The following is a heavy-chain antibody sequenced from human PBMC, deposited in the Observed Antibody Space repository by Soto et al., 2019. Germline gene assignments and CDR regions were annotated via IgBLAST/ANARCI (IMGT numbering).Heavy chain of an antibody. Sequence: LSLTCTVSAGSISNYFCNWIRQPAGKGLEWIGRIDNSGSTNYNPSLKSRVTMSSDTSRNQFSLKLNSVTAADTAVYYCARGGQDFWSGPFDYWGQGALVTVSS. J-gene: IGHJ4*02. V-gene: IGHV4-4*07. CDR3: ARGGQDFWSGPFDY. D-gene: IGHD3-3*01. CDR2: IDNSGST. CDR1: AGSISNYF.